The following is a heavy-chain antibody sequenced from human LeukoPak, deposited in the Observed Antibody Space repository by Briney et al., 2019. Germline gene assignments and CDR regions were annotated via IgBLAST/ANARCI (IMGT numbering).Heavy chain of an antibody. CDR2: IRQDGSQK. Sequence: PGGSLRLSCAASGVTFSSSWMSWVRQAPGKGPEWVANIRQDGSQKYYVDSVKGRFTISRDNSKNTLYLQMNSLRAEDTAVYYCAKGFRVATTHFDYWGQGTLVTVSS. V-gene: IGHV3-7*01. CDR3: AKGFRVATTHFDY. CDR1: GVTFSSSW. J-gene: IGHJ4*02. D-gene: IGHD5-12*01.